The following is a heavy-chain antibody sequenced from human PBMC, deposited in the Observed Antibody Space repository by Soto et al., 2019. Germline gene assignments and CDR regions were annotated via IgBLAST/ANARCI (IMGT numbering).Heavy chain of an antibody. V-gene: IGHV1-69*13. D-gene: IGHD6-19*01. Sequence: GASVKVSCKASGGTFSSYAISWVRQAPGQGLEWMGGIIPIFGTANYAQKFQGRVTITADESTSTAYTELSSLRSEDTAVYYCATVGYSSGWYPYYYYGMDVWGQGTTVTVSS. CDR1: GGTFSSYA. CDR3: ATVGYSSGWYPYYYYGMDV. CDR2: IIPIFGTA. J-gene: IGHJ6*02.